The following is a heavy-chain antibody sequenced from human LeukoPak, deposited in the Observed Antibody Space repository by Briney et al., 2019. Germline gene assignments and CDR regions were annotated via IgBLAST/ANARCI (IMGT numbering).Heavy chain of an antibody. D-gene: IGHD2-2*01. CDR2: IYYSGST. CDR3: AREHSTPFYYYSYMAV. V-gene: IGHV4-59*01. Sequence: SETLSLTCTVSGGSISSYYWSWIRQPPGKGLEWIGYIYYSGSTNYNPSPKSRVTISVDTSKHQSPLKLSSVTAAATAVYYCAREHSTPFYYYSYMAVWGKGKTVTVSS. J-gene: IGHJ6*03. CDR1: GGSISSYY.